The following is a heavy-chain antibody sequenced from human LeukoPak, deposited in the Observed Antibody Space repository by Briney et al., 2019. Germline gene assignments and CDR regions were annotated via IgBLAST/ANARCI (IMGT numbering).Heavy chain of an antibody. D-gene: IGHD2-8*01. V-gene: IGHV3-7*01. CDR2: IHQHGNEK. CDR3: ATLNGPLFEY. CDR1: GFTFSNYW. J-gene: IGHJ4*02. Sequence: GGSLRLSYAAYGFTFSNYWMSWVRQAPGKGLEWVASIHQHGNEKYFVDSVRGRFTISRDNAKNSLYLQMSSLRAEDTAVYYCATLNGPLFEYWGQGTLVTVSS.